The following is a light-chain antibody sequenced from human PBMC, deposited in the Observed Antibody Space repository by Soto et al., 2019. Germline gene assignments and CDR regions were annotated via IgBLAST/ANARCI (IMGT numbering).Light chain of an antibody. J-gene: IGKJ1*01. CDR3: QQYDNLPWT. Sequence: DIQMTQSPSSLSASVGDRVTITCQASQDINNYLNWYQQKPRKAPNLLIFDASDLEAGVPSRFSGSGSGTDFTLTISSLQPEDVATYYCQQYDNLPWTVGQGTKVDIK. V-gene: IGKV1-33*01. CDR2: DAS. CDR1: QDINNY.